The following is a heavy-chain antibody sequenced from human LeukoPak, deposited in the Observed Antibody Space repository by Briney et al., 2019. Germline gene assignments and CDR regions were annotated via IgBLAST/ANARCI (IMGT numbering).Heavy chain of an antibody. Sequence: GGALGHPRLASWVPLRSHWKHGGRPAPGEGGEGGGVISYYGSNKYYADSVKGRFTISRDNSKNTLYLQMNSLRAEDTAVYYCAKDAFDWTTAAIDYWGQGTLVTVSS. D-gene: IGHD3-9*01. CDR2: ISYYGSNK. CDR3: AKDAFDWTTAAIDY. CDR1: WVPLRSHW. V-gene: IGHV3-30*18. J-gene: IGHJ4*02.